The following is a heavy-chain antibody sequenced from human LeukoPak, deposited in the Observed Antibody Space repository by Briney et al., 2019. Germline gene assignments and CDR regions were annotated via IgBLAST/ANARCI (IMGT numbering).Heavy chain of an antibody. J-gene: IGHJ3*02. D-gene: IGHD3-22*01. Sequence: GGSLRLSCAASGFTFSSYAMSWVRQAPGKGLEWVSAISGSGGSTYYADSVKGRFTISRDNSKNTLYLQMNSLRAEDTAVYYCAKGRGYYYDSSGAHLPDAFDIWGQGTMVAVSS. V-gene: IGHV3-23*01. CDR1: GFTFSSYA. CDR2: ISGSGGST. CDR3: AKGRGYYYDSSGAHLPDAFDI.